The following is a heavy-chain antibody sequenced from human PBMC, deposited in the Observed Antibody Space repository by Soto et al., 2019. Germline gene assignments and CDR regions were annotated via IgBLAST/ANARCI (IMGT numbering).Heavy chain of an antibody. J-gene: IGHJ6*02. CDR2: IYYSGST. Sequence: SETLSLTCTVSGGSISSYYWSWIRQPPGKGLEWIGYIYYSGSTNYNPSLKSRVTISVDTSKNQFSLKLSSVTAADTAVYYCARDGAPYSSSWYGGHYYYGMDVWGQGTTVTVSS. D-gene: IGHD6-13*01. CDR3: ARDGAPYSSSWYGGHYYYGMDV. CDR1: GGSISSYY. V-gene: IGHV4-59*01.